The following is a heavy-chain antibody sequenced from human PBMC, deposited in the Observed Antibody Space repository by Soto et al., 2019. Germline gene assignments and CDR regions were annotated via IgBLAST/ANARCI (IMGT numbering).Heavy chain of an antibody. CDR3: TTDQTFREQLFDLGLDAFDI. V-gene: IGHV3-15*01. Sequence: EVQLVESGGGLVKPGGSLRLSCAASGFTFSNAWMSWVRQAPGKGLEWVGRIKSKTDGGTTDYAAPVKGRFTISRDDSKNTLYLQMNSLKTEDTAVYYCTTDQTFREQLFDLGLDAFDIWGQGTMVTVSS. CDR1: GFTFSNAW. CDR2: IKSKTDGGTT. J-gene: IGHJ3*02. D-gene: IGHD6-6*01.